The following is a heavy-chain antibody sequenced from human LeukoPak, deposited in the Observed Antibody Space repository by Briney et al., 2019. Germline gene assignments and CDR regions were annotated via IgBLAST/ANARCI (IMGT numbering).Heavy chain of an antibody. CDR2: IYYSGST. CDR3: ARTLNYDIHTYYFDY. V-gene: IGHV4-39*07. J-gene: IGHJ4*02. D-gene: IGHD3-9*01. CDR1: GGSISSYY. Sequence: PSETLSLTCTVSGGSISSYYWGWIRQPPGKGLEWIGSIYYSGSTYYNPSLKSRVTISVDTSKNQFSLKLSSVTAADTAVYYCARTLNYDIHTYYFDYWGQGTLVTVSS.